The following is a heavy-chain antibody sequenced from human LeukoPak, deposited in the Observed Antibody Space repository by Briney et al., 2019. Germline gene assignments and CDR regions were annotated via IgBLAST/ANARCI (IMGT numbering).Heavy chain of an antibody. CDR3: ARLSSGSYYPNDY. D-gene: IGHD3-10*02. CDR1: GYSISSGYY. V-gene: IGHV4-38-2*01. CDR2: IYHSGST. Sequence: SETLSLTCAVSGYSISSGYYWGWIRQPPGKGLKWIGSIYHSGSTYYNPSLKSRVTISVDTSKNQFSLKLSSVTAADTAVYYCARLSSGSYYPNDYWGQGTLVTVSS. J-gene: IGHJ4*02.